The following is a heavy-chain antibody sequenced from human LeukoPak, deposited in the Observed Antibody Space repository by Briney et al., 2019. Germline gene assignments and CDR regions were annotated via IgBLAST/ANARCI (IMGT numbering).Heavy chain of an antibody. V-gene: IGHV4-39*01. CDR2: IYYTGTT. CDR3: ARLYYYDSSGPPL. J-gene: IGHJ4*02. CDR1: GGSTSSSSYY. Sequence: SETLSLTXTVSGGSTSSSSYYWGWIRPPPGKGLEWIGHIYYTGTTYYNPSLKSRVTISIDTSKNQFSLKLSSVSAADTAVYYCARLYYYDSSGPPLWGRGTLVTVSS. D-gene: IGHD3-22*01.